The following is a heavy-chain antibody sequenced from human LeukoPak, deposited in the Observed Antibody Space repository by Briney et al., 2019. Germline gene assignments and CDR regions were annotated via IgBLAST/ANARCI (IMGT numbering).Heavy chain of an antibody. CDR2: ISAYNGNT. CDR1: GYTFTNYG. Sequence: ASVKVSCKTSGYTFTNYGINWVRQAPGQGLEWMGWISAYNGNTYYAQKLQGRVTMTTDTSTSTAYMELRSLRSDDTAMYYCARDWGYCSSTSCYNSDLRPGYWGQGTLVIVSS. J-gene: IGHJ4*02. D-gene: IGHD2-2*02. CDR3: ARDWGYCSSTSCYNSDLRPGY. V-gene: IGHV1-18*01.